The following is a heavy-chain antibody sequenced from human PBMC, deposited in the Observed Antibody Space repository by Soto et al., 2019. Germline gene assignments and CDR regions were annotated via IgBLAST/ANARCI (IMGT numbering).Heavy chain of an antibody. CDR1: GFAFRNAW. D-gene: IGHD3-22*01. V-gene: IGHV3-15*01. J-gene: IGHJ6*02. Sequence: GASLRLSCAASGFAFRNAWMSWVRQAQGKGLEWVGRIKSKTDGGTTDYAAPVKGRFTISRDDSKNTLYLQMNSLKTEDTAVYYCTTDYYDSSGTSGGYYYYGMDVWGQGTTVTVSS. CDR3: TTDYYDSSGTSGGYYYYGMDV. CDR2: IKSKTDGGTT.